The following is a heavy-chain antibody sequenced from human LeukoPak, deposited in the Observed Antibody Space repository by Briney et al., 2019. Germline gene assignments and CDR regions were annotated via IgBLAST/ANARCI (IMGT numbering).Heavy chain of an antibody. J-gene: IGHJ6*03. V-gene: IGHV4-59*01. CDR1: GGSISSYY. CDR3: ATVGSPRVVVPAAKDYYYYYYMDV. Sequence: ASETPSLTCTVSGGSISSYYWSWIRQPPGKGLEWIGYIYYSGSTNYNPSLKSRVTISVDTSKNQFSLKLSSVTAADTAVYYCATVGSPRVVVPAAKDYYYYYYMDVWGKGTTVTVSS. D-gene: IGHD2-2*01. CDR2: IYYSGST.